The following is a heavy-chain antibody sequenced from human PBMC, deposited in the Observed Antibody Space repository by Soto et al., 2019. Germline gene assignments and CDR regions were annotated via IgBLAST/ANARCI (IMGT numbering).Heavy chain of an antibody. V-gene: IGHV1-3*01. D-gene: IGHD3-3*01. CDR3: VRDQDDSSDAFDI. CDR2: INAGNGNT. Sequence: ASVKVSCKASGYTFTNYAMHWVRQAPGQRLEWMGWINAGNGNTKYSQKFQGRVTITRDTSASTAYMELSSLRSEDTAVYYCVRDQDDSSDAFDIWGQGTMVTVSS. CDR1: GYTFTNYA. J-gene: IGHJ3*02.